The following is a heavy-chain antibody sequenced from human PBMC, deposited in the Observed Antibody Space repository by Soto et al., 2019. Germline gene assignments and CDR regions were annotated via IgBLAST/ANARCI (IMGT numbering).Heavy chain of an antibody. CDR1: GYTFTGYY. J-gene: IGHJ1*01. CDR3: ARAPRIAVAGTRYFQH. D-gene: IGHD6-19*01. Sequence: GASVKVSCKASGYTFTGYYMHWVRQAPGQGLEWMGWINPNSGGTNYAQKFQGRVTMTRDTSISTAYMELSRLRSDDTAVYYCARAPRIAVAGTRYFQHWGQGTLVTVSS. CDR2: INPNSGGT. V-gene: IGHV1-2*02.